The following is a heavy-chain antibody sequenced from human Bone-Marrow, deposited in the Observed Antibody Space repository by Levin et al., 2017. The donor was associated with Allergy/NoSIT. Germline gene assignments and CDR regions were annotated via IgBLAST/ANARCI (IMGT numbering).Heavy chain of an antibody. V-gene: IGHV3-72*01. CDR3: ARTMAGGGDFDY. J-gene: IGHJ4*02. Sequence: LSLTCAVSGFTLSDHYIDWVRPAPGKGLEWVGRTRNKARSYSTAYAASVKGRFTISRDDSENSVYLQMNSLKTEDTAVYFCARTMAGGGDFDYWGQGTLVTVSS. CDR2: TRNKARSYST. CDR1: GFTLSDHY. D-gene: IGHD4/OR15-4a*01.